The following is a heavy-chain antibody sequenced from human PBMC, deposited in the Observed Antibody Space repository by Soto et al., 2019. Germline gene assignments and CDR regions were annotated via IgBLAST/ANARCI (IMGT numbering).Heavy chain of an antibody. J-gene: IGHJ4*02. D-gene: IGHD3-3*01. CDR2: INAGNGNT. CDR3: ARAKISDYDFWSGYYTSRYFDY. Sequence: GASVKVSCKASGYTFTSYAMHWVRQAPGQRLEWMGWINAGNGNTKYSQKLQGRVTITRDTSASTAYMELSSLRSEDTAVYYCARAKISDYDFWSGYYTSRYFDYWGQGTLVTVSS. V-gene: IGHV1-3*01. CDR1: GYTFTSYA.